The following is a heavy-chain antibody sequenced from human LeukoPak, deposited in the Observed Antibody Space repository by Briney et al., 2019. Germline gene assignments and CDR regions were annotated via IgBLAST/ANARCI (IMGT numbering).Heavy chain of an antibody. V-gene: IGHV1-8*01. D-gene: IGHD6-19*01. Sequence: ASVTVSCKASGYTFTSYDINWVRQATGQGLEWMGWMNPNSGNTGYAQKFQGRVTMTRNTSISTAYMELSSLRSEDTAVYYCARGRYSSGWYLGYWGQGTLVTVSS. CDR1: GYTFTSYD. CDR3: ARGRYSSGWYLGY. CDR2: MNPNSGNT. J-gene: IGHJ4*02.